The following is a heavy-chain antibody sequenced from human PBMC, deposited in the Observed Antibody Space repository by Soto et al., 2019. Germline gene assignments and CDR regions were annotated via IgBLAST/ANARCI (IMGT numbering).Heavy chain of an antibody. CDR1: GFSFSNYA. J-gene: IGHJ4*02. D-gene: IGHD3-22*01. V-gene: IGHV3-23*01. Sequence: EVQLLESGGGLVQPGGSLRLSCVASGFSFSNYAMSWVRQAPGKGLEWVSGISESGGSTYYADSVKGRFTISRDNSKNTVFLQINSLRADDTAVYYCATRNYFDRSGYYYYYFDYWGQGALVTVSS. CDR3: ATRNYFDRSGYYYYYFDY. CDR2: ISESGGST.